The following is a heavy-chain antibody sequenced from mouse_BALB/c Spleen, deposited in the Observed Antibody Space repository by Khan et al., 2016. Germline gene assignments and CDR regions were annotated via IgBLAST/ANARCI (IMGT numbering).Heavy chain of an antibody. CDR1: GFTFSRFG. Sequence: EVELVESGGGLVQPGGSRKLSCAASGFTFSRFGMHWVRQTPEKGLEWVAFISSGSSTIYYTDTLKGRFTISRDNPKNALPLQMNSLRSEDTAMYYGTRGDYWGQGTTLTVSS. CDR3: TRGDY. J-gene: IGHJ2*01. CDR2: ISSGSSTI. V-gene: IGHV5-17*02.